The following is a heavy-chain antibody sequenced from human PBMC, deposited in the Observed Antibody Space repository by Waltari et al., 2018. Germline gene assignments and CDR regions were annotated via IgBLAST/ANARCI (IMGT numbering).Heavy chain of an antibody. J-gene: IGHJ3*02. CDR1: GYTFTGYY. CDR3: ARDRRWYSSSWYGDAFDI. CDR2: INPNSGGT. D-gene: IGHD6-13*01. Sequence: QVQLVQSGAEVKKPGASVKVSCKASGYTFTGYYMHWVRQAPGQGLEWMGRINPNSGGTNYAQKFQGRVTMTRDTSISTAYMELSRLRSDDTAVYYCARDRRWYSSSWYGDAFDIWGQGTMVAVSS. V-gene: IGHV1-2*06.